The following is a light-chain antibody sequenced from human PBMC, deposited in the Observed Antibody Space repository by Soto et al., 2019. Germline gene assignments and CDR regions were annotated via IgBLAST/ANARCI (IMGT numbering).Light chain of an antibody. CDR3: SSHGGSHRVFV. J-gene: IGLJ1*01. CDR2: EVS. CDR1: SSDVGGYNY. Sequence: QSVLTQPASVSGSPGQSITISCSGTSSDVGGYNYVSWYQQHPGEAPQLIIDEVSNRPSGVSNRFSGSKSGNTASLTITGLQAEDEADYYCSSHGGSHRVFVFGSGTKVTV. V-gene: IGLV2-14*01.